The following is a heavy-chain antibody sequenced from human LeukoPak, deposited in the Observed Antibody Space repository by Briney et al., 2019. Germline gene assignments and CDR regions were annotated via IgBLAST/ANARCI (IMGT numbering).Heavy chain of an antibody. CDR2: IYYSGST. D-gene: IGHD3-22*01. V-gene: IGHV4-59*11. J-gene: IGHJ4*02. CDR1: GGSISNHY. CDR3: ARSYYYDRSGYRHYYFDS. Sequence: SETLSLTCTVSGGSISNHYWNWIRQPPGKGLEWIGYIYYSGSTNYNPSLKSRVTISVDRSKTQFSLNLNSVTAADTAVYYCARSYYYDRSGYRHYYFDSWGQGTLVTVSS.